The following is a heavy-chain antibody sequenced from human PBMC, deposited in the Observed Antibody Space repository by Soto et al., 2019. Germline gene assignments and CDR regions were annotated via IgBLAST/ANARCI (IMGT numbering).Heavy chain of an antibody. D-gene: IGHD3-3*01. Sequence: GGSLRLSCAASGFAFSDYSMNWVRQAPGKGLEWVSSISSSSSYMYYADSVKGRFTISRDNAKNSLYLQMNSLRAEDTAVYYCASDFWGGYWTGFDYWGQGTQVTVSS. J-gene: IGHJ4*02. CDR2: ISSSSSYM. V-gene: IGHV3-21*01. CDR3: ASDFWGGYWTGFDY. CDR1: GFAFSDYS.